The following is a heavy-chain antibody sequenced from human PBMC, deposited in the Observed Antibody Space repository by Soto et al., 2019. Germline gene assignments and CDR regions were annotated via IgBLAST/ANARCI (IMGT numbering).Heavy chain of an antibody. CDR2: IHYSGRT. Sequence: SETLSLTCTVSGDSIRNYFWTWIRQHPGKGLEWIAYIHYSGRTYYNPSLKSRVTISVDTSNNQFSLKLSSVTAADTAVYYCARYYFDSSGYSNWFDPWGQGTLVTVSS. CDR3: ARYYFDSSGYSNWFDP. CDR1: GDSIRNYF. J-gene: IGHJ5*02. V-gene: IGHV4-59*06. D-gene: IGHD3-22*01.